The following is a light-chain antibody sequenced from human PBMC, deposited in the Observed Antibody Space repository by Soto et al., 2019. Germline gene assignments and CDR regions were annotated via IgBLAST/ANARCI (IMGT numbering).Light chain of an antibody. J-gene: IGLJ2*01. CDR2: RNS. CDR1: NYNIGSNY. V-gene: IGLV1-47*01. CDR3: ATWDDRLSGVV. Sequence: QSVLTQAASASGTPGQRVTISCSGINYNIGSNYVHWYQQFPGTAPKVLIYRNSQRPSGVPDRFSGSKSGISASLAISGLRSEDEAEYFCATWDDRLSGVVFGGGTKLTVL.